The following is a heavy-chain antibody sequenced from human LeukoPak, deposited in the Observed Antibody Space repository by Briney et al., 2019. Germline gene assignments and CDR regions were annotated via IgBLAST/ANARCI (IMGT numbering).Heavy chain of an antibody. CDR3: ARGRRVAAAGTGTVY. Sequence: PSETLCATCAVYGGSFSGYYWSWIRQPPGKGLEWIGEINHSGSTNYNPSLKSRVTISVDTSKNQFSLKLSSVTAADTAVYYCARGRRVAAAGTGTVYWGQGTLVTVSS. CDR1: GGSFSGYY. D-gene: IGHD6-13*01. CDR2: INHSGST. J-gene: IGHJ4*02. V-gene: IGHV4-34*01.